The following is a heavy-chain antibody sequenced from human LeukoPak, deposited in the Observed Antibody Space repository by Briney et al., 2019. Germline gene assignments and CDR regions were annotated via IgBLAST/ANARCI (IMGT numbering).Heavy chain of an antibody. Sequence: ASVKVSCKASGGTFSSYAISWVRQAPGQGLEWMGGIIPIFGTANYAQKFQGRVTITADKSTSTAYMELSSLRSEDTAVYYCARDAHDYGDPGPYGMGVWGKGTTVTVSS. CDR2: IIPIFGTA. J-gene: IGHJ6*04. CDR3: ARDAHDYGDPGPYGMGV. CDR1: GGTFSSYA. V-gene: IGHV1-69*06. D-gene: IGHD4-17*01.